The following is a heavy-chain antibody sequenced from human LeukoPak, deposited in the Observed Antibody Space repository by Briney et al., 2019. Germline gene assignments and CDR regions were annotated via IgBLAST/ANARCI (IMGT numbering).Heavy chain of an antibody. CDR3: AKDDVRDGYNFFDY. J-gene: IGHJ4*02. Sequence: GGSLRLSCAASGFTFSSYAMSWVRQAPGKGLEWVSAISYSGGRTYYADSVKGRFTISRDNSKNTLYLQMNSLRAEDTAVYYCAKDDVRDGYNFFDYWCQGTLVTVSS. V-gene: IGHV3-23*01. CDR2: ISYSGGRT. D-gene: IGHD5-24*01. CDR1: GFTFSSYA.